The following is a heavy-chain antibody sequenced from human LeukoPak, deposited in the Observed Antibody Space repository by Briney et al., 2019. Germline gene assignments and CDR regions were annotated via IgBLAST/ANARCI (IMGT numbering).Heavy chain of an antibody. V-gene: IGHV5-51*01. J-gene: IGHJ1*01. CDR1: GYGFTTYW. CDR2: ISPGDSET. CDR3: ARLSIAAAGSPVEYFQH. D-gene: IGHD6-13*01. Sequence: GESLKISCKTSGYGFTTYWIGWVRQMPGKGLEWMGVISPGDSETRYSPSFQGQVTISADKSISTAYLQWSSLKASDTAMYYCARLSIAAAGSPVEYFQHWGQGTLVTVSS.